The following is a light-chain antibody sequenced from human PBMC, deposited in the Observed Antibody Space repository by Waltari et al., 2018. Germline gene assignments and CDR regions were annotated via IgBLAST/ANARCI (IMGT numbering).Light chain of an antibody. Sequence: DIQMTQSPSSLSASVGDRVTITCRASQGINNHLAWYQQKPGKVPTLLVYSESTLQSGVPSRFSGSGSGTDFTLTISSLHPEDVATYYCQKYNSAPRTFGPGTKVEIK. CDR2: SES. CDR1: QGINNH. J-gene: IGKJ1*01. CDR3: QKYNSAPRT. V-gene: IGKV1-27*01.